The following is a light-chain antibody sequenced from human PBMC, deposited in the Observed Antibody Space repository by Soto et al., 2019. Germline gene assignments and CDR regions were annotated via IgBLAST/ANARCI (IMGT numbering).Light chain of an antibody. CDR3: QQYDNLPLT. J-gene: IGKJ3*01. V-gene: IGKV3-15*01. Sequence: EIVMTQSPATLSVSPGERATLSCRASQSVSSDLAWYQQKPGQAPRLLIYRASTRATGIPARFSGSGSGTEFTLTINSLQSEDFAVYFCQQYDNLPLTFGPGTKVDIK. CDR2: RAS. CDR1: QSVSSD.